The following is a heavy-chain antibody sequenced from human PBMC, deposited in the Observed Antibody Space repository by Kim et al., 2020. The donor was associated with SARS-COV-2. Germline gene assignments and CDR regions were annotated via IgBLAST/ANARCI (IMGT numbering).Heavy chain of an antibody. V-gene: IGHV3-30*18. D-gene: IGHD6-13*01. Sequence: GGSLRLSCAASGFTFSSYGMHWVRQAPGKGLEWVAVISYDGSNKYYADSVKGRFTISRDNSKNTLYLQMNSLRAEDTAVYYCAKGHSSSWYHYYYYYGM. CDR1: GFTFSSYG. CDR3: AKGHSSSWYHYYYYYGM. J-gene: IGHJ6*01. CDR2: ISYDGSNK.